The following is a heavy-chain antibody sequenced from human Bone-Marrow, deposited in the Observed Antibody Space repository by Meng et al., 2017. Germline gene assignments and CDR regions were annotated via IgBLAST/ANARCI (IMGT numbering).Heavy chain of an antibody. Sequence: VQLGESWGGLVRPGGALRLPCAASGFTVSSNYMSWVRQAPGKGLEWVSVIYSGGSTYYADSVKGRFTISRDNSKNTLYLQMNSLRAEDTAVYYCASRLGYSYGLGYWGQGTLVTVSS. D-gene: IGHD5-18*01. CDR3: ASRLGYSYGLGY. CDR1: GFTVSSNY. V-gene: IGHV3-66*02. CDR2: IYSGGST. J-gene: IGHJ4*02.